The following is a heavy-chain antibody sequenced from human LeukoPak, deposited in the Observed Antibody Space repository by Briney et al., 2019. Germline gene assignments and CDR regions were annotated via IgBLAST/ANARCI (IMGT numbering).Heavy chain of an antibody. CDR1: GFTFSSYA. D-gene: IGHD3-10*01. Sequence: GGSLRLSCAASGFTFSSYAMSWVRQVPGKGLEWVSAISGSGGSTYYAGSVKGRFTISRDNSKNTLYLQMNSLRAEDTAVYYCAKVPYYYGSGSYYTFDYWGQGTLVTVSS. CDR3: AKVPYYYGSGSYYTFDY. J-gene: IGHJ4*02. V-gene: IGHV3-23*01. CDR2: ISGSGGST.